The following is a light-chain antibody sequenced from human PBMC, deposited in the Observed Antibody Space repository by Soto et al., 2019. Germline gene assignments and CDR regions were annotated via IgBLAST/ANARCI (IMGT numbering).Light chain of an antibody. CDR1: QALVYIDGNTY. CDR2: KVS. CDR3: MQGTHWPPA. Sequence: DVVMTQSPLSLPVTLGQPASFSCRSSQALVYIDGNTYLSWFHQRPGQSPRRLIEKVSIRESGVPDRFSGSGSGTEFTLKISRVEDEDIGTFYCMQGTHWPPALGQGTRPVIK. V-gene: IGKV2-30*01. J-gene: IGKJ5*01.